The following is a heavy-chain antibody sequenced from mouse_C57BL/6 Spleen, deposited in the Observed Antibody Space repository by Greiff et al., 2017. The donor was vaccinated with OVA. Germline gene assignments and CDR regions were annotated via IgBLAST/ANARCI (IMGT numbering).Heavy chain of an antibody. Sequence: VQLKESGPGLVKPSQSLSLTCSVTGYSITSGYYWNWIRQFPGNKLEWMGYISYDGSNNYNPSLKNRISITRDTSKNQFFLKLNSVTTEDTATYYCARDWGYYAMDYWGQGTSVTVSS. J-gene: IGHJ4*01. CDR2: ISYDGSN. V-gene: IGHV3-6*01. CDR1: GYSITSGYY. CDR3: ARDWGYYAMDY. D-gene: IGHD4-1*01.